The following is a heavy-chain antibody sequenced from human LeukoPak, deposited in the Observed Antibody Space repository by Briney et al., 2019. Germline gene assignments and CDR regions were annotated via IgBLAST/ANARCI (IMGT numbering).Heavy chain of an antibody. J-gene: IGHJ4*02. CDR1: GGSISSSSYY. V-gene: IGHV4-39*07. CDR3: ARRTKDSGGYYHFDY. Sequence: PSETLSLTCTVSGGSISSSSYYWGWIRQPPGKGLEWIGSIYYSGSTYYNPSLKSRVTISVDTSKNQFSLKLSSVTAADTAVYYCARRTKDSGGYYHFDYWGQGTLVTVSS. D-gene: IGHD3-22*01. CDR2: IYYSGST.